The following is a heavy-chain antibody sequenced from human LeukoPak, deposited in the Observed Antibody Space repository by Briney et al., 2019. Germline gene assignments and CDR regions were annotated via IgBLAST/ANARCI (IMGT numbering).Heavy chain of an antibody. J-gene: IGHJ6*03. CDR1: GFTFSSYA. D-gene: IGHD3-10*01. CDR3: ARVPSYYYGSGSWSGPYYYMDV. V-gene: IGHV3-48*04. Sequence: GGSLRLSCAASGFTFSSYAMNWVRQAPGKGLEWVSYISSSGSTIYYADSVKGRFTISRDNAKNSLYLQMNSLRAEDTALYYCARVPSYYYGSGSWSGPYYYMDVWGKGTTVTVSS. CDR2: ISSSGSTI.